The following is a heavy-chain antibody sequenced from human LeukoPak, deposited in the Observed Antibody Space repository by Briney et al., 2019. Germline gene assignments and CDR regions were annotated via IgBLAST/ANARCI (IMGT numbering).Heavy chain of an antibody. V-gene: IGHV4-39*07. CDR2: IYYTGST. J-gene: IGHJ5*02. Sequence: SETLSLTCTVSGGSIISSTYYWGWIRQPPGKGLEWIGSIYYTGSTYYNPSLKSRVTISVDTSKNHFSLRLSSVTAAVTAVYYCARDGNEGATTPLTNWFDPWGQGTLVAVSS. CDR3: ARDGNEGATTPLTNWFDP. CDR1: GGSIISSTYY. D-gene: IGHD1-26*01.